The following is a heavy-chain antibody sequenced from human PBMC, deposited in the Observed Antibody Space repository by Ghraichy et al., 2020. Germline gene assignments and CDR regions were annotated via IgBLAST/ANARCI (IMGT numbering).Heavy chain of an antibody. CDR3: ARDRDSSCYYGRYFDL. CDR2: ISSSSSTI. J-gene: IGHJ2*01. CDR1: GFTFSSYS. Sequence: GESLNISCAASGFTFSSYSMNWVRQAPGKGLEWVSYISSSSSTIYYADSVKGRFTISRDNAKNSLYLQMNSLRVEHTAVYYCARDRDSSCYYGRYFDLWGRGTLVPVSS. V-gene: IGHV3-48*04. D-gene: IGHD3-22*01.